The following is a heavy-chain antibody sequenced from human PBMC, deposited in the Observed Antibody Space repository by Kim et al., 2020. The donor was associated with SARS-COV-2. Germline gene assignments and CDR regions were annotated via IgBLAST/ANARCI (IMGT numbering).Heavy chain of an antibody. D-gene: IGHD3-16*01. CDR2: VHHTGSA. J-gene: IGHJ3*01. Sequence: SETLSLTCSVSDASITSYYWNWIRQFPGERLEWIGFVHHTGSAYYNPSLSSRVTMSVETSKNQFSLKLTSVTEADTAIYYCARWAEGPLNAFNFWGQGT. CDR1: DASITSYY. CDR3: ARWAEGPLNAFNF. V-gene: IGHV4-59*03.